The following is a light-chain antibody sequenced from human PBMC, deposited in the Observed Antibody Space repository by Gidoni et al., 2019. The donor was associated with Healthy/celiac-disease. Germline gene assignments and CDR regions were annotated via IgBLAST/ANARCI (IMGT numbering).Light chain of an antibody. CDR3: QQSYSTPWT. CDR1: QSSSSY. J-gene: IGKJ1*01. V-gene: IGKV1-39*01. CDR2: AAS. Sequence: DIHMTPSPSSLSASGGDIVTITCRASQSSSSYLNWYQQKPGKAPKLLIYAASSLQSGVPSRFSGSGSGTDFTLTISSLQPEDFATYYCQQSYSTPWTFGQGTKVEIK.